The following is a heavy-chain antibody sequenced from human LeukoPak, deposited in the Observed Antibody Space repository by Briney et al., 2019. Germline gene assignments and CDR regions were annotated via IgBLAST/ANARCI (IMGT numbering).Heavy chain of an antibody. Sequence: GESLRLSCAASGFTFSSSAMSWVRQAPGKGLKWFSAISGSGGSTYYADSVKGRFTISRDNSKNTLYLQMNSLRAEDTAVYYCARDPASVLRYFDWLFSTPDYWGQGTLVTVSS. CDR1: GFTFSSSA. CDR3: ARDPASVLRYFDWLFSTPDY. V-gene: IGHV3-23*01. CDR2: ISGSGGST. J-gene: IGHJ4*02. D-gene: IGHD3-9*01.